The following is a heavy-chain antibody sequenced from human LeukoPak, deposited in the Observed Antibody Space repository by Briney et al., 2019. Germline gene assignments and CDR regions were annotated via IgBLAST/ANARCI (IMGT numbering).Heavy chain of an antibody. Sequence: SETLSLTCTVSGGSISCHYGSWIRQPAGEGLERIGRIYTSGCPHYHPSLKSRVTMSVDTSKNQFSLKLSSVTAADTAVYYCARVGSDTYYDILTGYLRYYFDYWGQGTLVTVSS. CDR1: GGSISCHY. J-gene: IGHJ4*02. D-gene: IGHD3-9*01. V-gene: IGHV4-4*07. CDR2: IYTSGCP. CDR3: ARVGSDTYYDILTGYLRYYFDY.